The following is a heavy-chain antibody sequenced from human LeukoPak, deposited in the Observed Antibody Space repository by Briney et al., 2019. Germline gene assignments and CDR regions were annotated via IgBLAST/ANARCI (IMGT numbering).Heavy chain of an antibody. CDR2: ISAYNGNT. D-gene: IGHD6-19*01. CDR3: ATIRSERYSSGWGPSDY. Sequence: ASVKVSCKASGYTFTSYGISWVRQAPGQGLEWMGWISAYNGNTNYAQKLQGRVTMTTDTSTSTAYMELRSLRSDDTAVYYCATIRSERYSSGWGPSDYWGQGTLVTVSS. CDR1: GYTFTSYG. V-gene: IGHV1-18*01. J-gene: IGHJ4*02.